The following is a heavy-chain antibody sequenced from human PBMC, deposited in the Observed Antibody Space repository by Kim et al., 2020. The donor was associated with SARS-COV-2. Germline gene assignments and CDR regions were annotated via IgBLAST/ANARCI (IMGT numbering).Heavy chain of an antibody. J-gene: IGHJ4*02. CDR2: IYYSGST. V-gene: IGHV4-31*03. Sequence: SETLSLTCTVSGGSISSGGYYWSWIRQHPGKGLEWIGYIYYSGSTYYNPSLKSRVTISVDTSKNQFSLKLSSVTAADTAVYYCARDLSSGYYSLGYWGQGTLVTVSS. CDR1: GGSISSGGYY. CDR3: ARDLSSGYYSLGY. D-gene: IGHD3-22*01.